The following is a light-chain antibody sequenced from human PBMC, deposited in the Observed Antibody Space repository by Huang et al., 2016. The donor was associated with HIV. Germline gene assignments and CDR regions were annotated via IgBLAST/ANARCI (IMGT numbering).Light chain of an antibody. V-gene: IGKV3-20*01. Sequence: EIVLTQSPGTLSLSPGERATLSCRASQSISSDYLAWYQQKPGQAPRLLIYGASSRATGIPDRFSGCGSGTDFTLTISRLEPADFAVYYCQQYGSSIFTFGPGTKVDIK. CDR1: QSISSDY. J-gene: IGKJ3*01. CDR3: QQYGSSIFT. CDR2: GAS.